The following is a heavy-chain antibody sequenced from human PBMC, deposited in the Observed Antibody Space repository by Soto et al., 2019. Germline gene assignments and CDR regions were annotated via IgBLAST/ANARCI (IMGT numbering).Heavy chain of an antibody. D-gene: IGHD3-10*01. V-gene: IGHV1-18*01. CDR1: GYTFTSYG. J-gene: IGHJ4*02. CDR2: ISTYNGNT. CDR3: ARELVRGVGSDY. Sequence: QVQLVQSGAEVKKPGASVKVSCKASGYTFTSYGISWVRQAPGQGLEWMGWISTYNGNTKYAQKLQGRVTMTTNTPTSTAYMELRSLGSDDTAVFYCARELVRGVGSDYWGQGTLVTVSS.